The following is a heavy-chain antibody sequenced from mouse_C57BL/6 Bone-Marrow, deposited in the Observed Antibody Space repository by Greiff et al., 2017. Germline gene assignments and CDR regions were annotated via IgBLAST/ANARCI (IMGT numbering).Heavy chain of an antibody. Sequence: VQLQQSGAELVRPGASVKLSCTASGFNIKDDYMHWVKQRPEQGLEWIGWIDPENGDTEYASKFQGKATITADTSSNTAYLQLSSLTSEDTAVYYCTTYDGGACWGQGTLVTVSA. CDR1: GFNIKDDY. J-gene: IGHJ3*01. V-gene: IGHV14-4*01. CDR2: IDPENGDT. D-gene: IGHD2-3*01. CDR3: TTYDGGAC.